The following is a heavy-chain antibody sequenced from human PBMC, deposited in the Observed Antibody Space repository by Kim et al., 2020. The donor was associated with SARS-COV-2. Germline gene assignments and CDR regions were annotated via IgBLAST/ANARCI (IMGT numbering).Heavy chain of an antibody. CDR1: GFTFGDYA. CDR3: AKAKWELREGYFDY. Sequence: GGSLRLSCAASGFTFGDYAMHWVRQAPGKGLEWVSGISWNSGSIGYADSVKGRFTISRDNAKNSLYLQMNSLRAEDTALYYCAKAKWELREGYFDYWGQGTLVTVSS. J-gene: IGHJ4*02. D-gene: IGHD1-26*01. CDR2: ISWNSGSI. V-gene: IGHV3-9*01.